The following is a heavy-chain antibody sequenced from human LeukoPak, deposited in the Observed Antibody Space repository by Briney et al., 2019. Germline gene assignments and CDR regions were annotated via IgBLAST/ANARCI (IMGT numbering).Heavy chain of an antibody. Sequence: GGSLRLSCAASGFTFSGYAMHWVRQAPGKGLERVAVISYDGSNEYYADSVKGRFTISRDNSKNTLYLQMNSLSVEDTAVYYCARVGYYASGPFSYFDYWGQGTLVTVSS. V-gene: IGHV3-30-3*01. CDR2: ISYDGSNE. CDR3: ARVGYYASGPFSYFDY. J-gene: IGHJ4*02. CDR1: GFTFSGYA. D-gene: IGHD3-10*01.